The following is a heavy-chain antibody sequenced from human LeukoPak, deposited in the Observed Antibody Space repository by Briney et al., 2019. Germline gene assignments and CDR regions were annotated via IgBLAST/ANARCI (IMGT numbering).Heavy chain of an antibody. J-gene: IGHJ4*02. Sequence: QAGGSLILSRSASGFTFTTYGMNWVRQAPGKGLEWVSGIGGSGTRTYYTDSVKGRFTISRDNTKNTLYLQMNSLRDEDTAVYYCAKDSHWILFDDWGQGTLVTVSS. V-gene: IGHV3-23*01. CDR1: GFTFTTYG. CDR2: IGGSGTRT. CDR3: AKDSHWILFDD. D-gene: IGHD2-2*03.